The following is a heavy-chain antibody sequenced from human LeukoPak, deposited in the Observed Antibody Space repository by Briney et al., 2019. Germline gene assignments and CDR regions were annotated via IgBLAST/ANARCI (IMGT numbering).Heavy chain of an antibody. V-gene: IGHV4-39*07. D-gene: IGHD3-10*01. CDR3: ARAASMVRGVIITSSPFDY. CDR2: IYYSGST. Sequence: SETLSLTCTVSGGSLSSSSYYWGWIRQPPGKGLEWIGSIYYSGSTYYNPSLKSRVTISVDTSKNQFSLKLSSVTAADTAVYYCARAASMVRGVIITSSPFDYWGQGTLVTVSS. J-gene: IGHJ4*02. CDR1: GGSLSSSSYY.